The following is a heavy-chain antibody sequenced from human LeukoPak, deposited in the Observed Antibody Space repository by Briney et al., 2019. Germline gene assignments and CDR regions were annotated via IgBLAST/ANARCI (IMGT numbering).Heavy chain of an antibody. Sequence: VESGGGLVKPGGSLRLSCAASGFTFRDYYMSWIRQAPGNGLEWVSYINSISTYTNYADSVKGRFTISSDSAKNSLYLQMNSLRAEDTAVYYCARLDGDILTGRFDYWGQGTLVTVSS. J-gene: IGHJ4*02. V-gene: IGHV3-11*06. CDR1: GFTFRDYY. CDR3: ARLDGDILTGRFDY. CDR2: INSISTYT. D-gene: IGHD3-9*01.